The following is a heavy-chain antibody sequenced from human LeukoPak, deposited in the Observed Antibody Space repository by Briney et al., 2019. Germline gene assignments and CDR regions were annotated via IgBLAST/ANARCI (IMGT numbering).Heavy chain of an antibody. V-gene: IGHV3-30-3*01. J-gene: IGHJ1*01. CDR1: GFTFSSYA. D-gene: IGHD2-2*01. CDR3: AREKGLCSSTSCYPQYFQH. Sequence: PGRSLRLSCAASGFTFSSYAMHWVRQAPGKGLEWVAVISCDGSNKYYADSVKGRFTISRDNSKNTLYLQMNSLRAEDTAVYYCAREKGLCSSTSCYPQYFQHWGQGTLVTVSS. CDR2: ISCDGSNK.